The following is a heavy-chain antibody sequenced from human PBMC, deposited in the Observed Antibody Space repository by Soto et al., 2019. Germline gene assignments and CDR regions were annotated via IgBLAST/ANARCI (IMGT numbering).Heavy chain of an antibody. Sequence: QLQLQESGSGLVEPSQTLPLTCVVSGDYISGGYAWSWVRQPPGKGLEWIGYIYHSGNTNYNPSLKSRVTISLDKAKNQFSLRLISVTAADTAVYFCASAGASGTNPFDYWGQGTLVTV. CDR1: GDYISGGYA. V-gene: IGHV4-30-2*01. CDR2: IYHSGNT. D-gene: IGHD3-10*01. CDR3: ASAGASGTNPFDY. J-gene: IGHJ4*02.